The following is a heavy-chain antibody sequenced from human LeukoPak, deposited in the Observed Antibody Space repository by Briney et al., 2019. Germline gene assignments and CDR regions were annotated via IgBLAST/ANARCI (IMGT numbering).Heavy chain of an antibody. D-gene: IGHD3-9*01. CDR2: ISYDGSNK. Sequence: GRSLRLSCAASGFTFSSYATHWVRQAPGKGLEWVAVISYDGSNKYYADSVKGRFTISRDNSKNTLYLQMNSLRAEDTAVYYCARDLGYDIDVGSGSDYWGQGTLVTVSS. CDR1: GFTFSSYA. J-gene: IGHJ4*02. V-gene: IGHV3-30-3*01. CDR3: ARDLGYDIDVGSGSDY.